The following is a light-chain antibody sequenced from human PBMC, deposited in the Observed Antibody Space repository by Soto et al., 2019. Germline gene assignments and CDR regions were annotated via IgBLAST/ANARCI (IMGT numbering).Light chain of an antibody. Sequence: DIQMTQSPSTVSASVGDRVTITCRASESISTWLAWYQQKPGQATKLLIYDASTSNSGVPSRFSGSGSGTDFTLTVSNLQPDDSATYYCQQYHSLWAFGQGTKVEI. J-gene: IGKJ1*01. CDR1: ESISTW. CDR3: QQYHSLWA. CDR2: DAS. V-gene: IGKV1-5*01.